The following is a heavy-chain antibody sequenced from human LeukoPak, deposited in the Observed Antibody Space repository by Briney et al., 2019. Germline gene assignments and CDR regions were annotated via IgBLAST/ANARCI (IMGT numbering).Heavy chain of an antibody. CDR3: AKAVYGSGSYWNWFDP. J-gene: IGHJ5*02. CDR1: GFTFSSYG. Sequence: GGSLRLSCAASGFTFSSYGMHWVRQAPGKGPEWVAFIRYDGSNKYYADSVKGRFTISRDNSKNTLYLQMNSLRAEDTAVYYCAKAVYGSGSYWNWFDPWGQGTLVTVSS. D-gene: IGHD3-10*01. CDR2: IRYDGSNK. V-gene: IGHV3-30*02.